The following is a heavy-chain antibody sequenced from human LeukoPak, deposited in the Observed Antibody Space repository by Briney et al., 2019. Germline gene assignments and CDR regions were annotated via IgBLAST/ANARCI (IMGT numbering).Heavy chain of an antibody. CDR3: ARSYSNHLFGMDV. V-gene: IGHV3-66*01. D-gene: IGHD4-11*01. J-gene: IGHJ6*02. Sequence: SGGSLRLSCAASGFTFSRYGMHWVRQAPGKGLEWVSVMYSGGSTYYADSVKGRVAISRDNSQNTVFLQMNSVRVEDTAVYYCARSYSNHLFGMDVWGQGTAVTVSS. CDR2: MYSGGST. CDR1: GFTFSRYG.